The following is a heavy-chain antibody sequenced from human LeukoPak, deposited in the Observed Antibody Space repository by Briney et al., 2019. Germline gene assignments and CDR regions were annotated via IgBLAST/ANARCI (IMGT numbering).Heavy chain of an antibody. CDR1: GFTFSSYA. CDR2: ISWNSGSI. CDR3: VKSIYYDSSGPFDY. D-gene: IGHD3-22*01. V-gene: IGHV3-9*03. Sequence: GGSLRLSCAASGFTFSSYAMSWVRQAPGKGLEWVSGISWNSGSIGYADSVKGRFTISRDNAKNSLYLQMNSLRPEDMALYYCVKSIYYDSSGPFDYWGQGTLVTVSS. J-gene: IGHJ4*02.